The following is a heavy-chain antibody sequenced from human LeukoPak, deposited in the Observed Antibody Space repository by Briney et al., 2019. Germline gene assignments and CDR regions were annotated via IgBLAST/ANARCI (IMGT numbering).Heavy chain of an antibody. V-gene: IGHV1-18*01. CDR2: ISPYNSNT. CDR1: GYIFNNYG. Sequence: GASVKVSCKASGYIFNNYGISWVRQAPGQGLEWMGWISPYNSNTNYAQKVQGRVTMTTDTFTNTAYMELRSLRSDDTAVYYCARDRELNWPYYYYYGMDVWGQGTTVAVSS. J-gene: IGHJ6*02. CDR3: ARDRELNWPYYYYYGMDV. D-gene: IGHD1-1*01.